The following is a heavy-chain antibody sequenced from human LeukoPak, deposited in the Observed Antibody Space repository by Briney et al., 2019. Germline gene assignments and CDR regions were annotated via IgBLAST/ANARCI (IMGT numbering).Heavy chain of an antibody. CDR1: GGSISSYY. CDR2: IYYSGST. CDR3: ARGQYYDFWSGYYRGTSNYFDY. D-gene: IGHD3-3*01. V-gene: IGHV4-59*12. J-gene: IGHJ4*02. Sequence: PSETLSLTCTVSGGSISSYYWSWIRQPPGKGLEWIGYIYYSGSTNYNPSLKSRVTISVDTSKNQFSLKLSSVTAADTAVYYCARGQYYDFWSGYYRGTSNYFDYWGQGTLVTVSS.